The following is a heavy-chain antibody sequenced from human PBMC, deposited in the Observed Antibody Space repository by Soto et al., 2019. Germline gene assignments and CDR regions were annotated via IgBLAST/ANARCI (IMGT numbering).Heavy chain of an antibody. V-gene: IGHV1-69*13. J-gene: IGHJ4*02. Sequence: SVKVSCKDSGGLFSSFAISWVRQAPGQGLEWMGGIIPVFGTTNYAQKFQGRVTITADESTNTAYMELSSLRSDDTAMHYCARGGGPYVWFNEFWGQGTQVTVSS. D-gene: IGHD3-16*01. CDR3: ARGGGPYVWFNEF. CDR2: IIPVFGTT. CDR1: GGLFSSFA.